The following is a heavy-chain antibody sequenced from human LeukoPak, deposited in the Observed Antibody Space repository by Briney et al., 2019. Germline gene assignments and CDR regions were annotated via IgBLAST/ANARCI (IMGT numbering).Heavy chain of an antibody. CDR2: ISSNGGRT. Sequence: GGSLRLSCSASGFTFRSLAMHWVRQAPGKGLEYVSAISSNGGRTYYVDSVKGRFTISRDNSKNTLYLQMSSLRPEDTAVYYCVNQISGWVYWGQGTLVTVSS. D-gene: IGHD6-19*01. J-gene: IGHJ4*02. CDR3: VNQISGWVY. CDR1: GFTFRSLA. V-gene: IGHV3-64D*06.